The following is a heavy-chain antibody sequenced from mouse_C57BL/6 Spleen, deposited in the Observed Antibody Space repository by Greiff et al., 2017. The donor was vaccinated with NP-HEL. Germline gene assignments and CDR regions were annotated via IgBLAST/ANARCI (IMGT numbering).Heavy chain of an antibody. CDR1: GFTFSSYA. D-gene: IGHD3-1*01. CDR2: ISDGGSYT. V-gene: IGHV5-4*01. J-gene: IGHJ2*01. Sequence: DVQLVESGGGLVKPGGSLKLSCAASGFTFSSYAMSWVRQTPEKRLEWVATISDGGSYTYYPDNVKGRFTISRDNAKNNLYLQMSHLKSEDTAMYYCARDGTADRGYYFDYWGQGTTLTVSS. CDR3: ARDGTADRGYYFDY.